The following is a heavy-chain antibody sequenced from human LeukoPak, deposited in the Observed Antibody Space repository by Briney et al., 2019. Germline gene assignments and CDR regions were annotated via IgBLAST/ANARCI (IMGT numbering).Heavy chain of an antibody. CDR3: ARVSNYYHMDV. V-gene: IGHV3-33*01. J-gene: IGHJ6*03. Sequence: PGRSLRLSCAASGFTFSSYGMHWVRQAPGKGLEWVAVIWYDGSNKYYADSVKGRFTISRDNSKNTLYLQMNSLRAEDTAVYYCARVSNYYHMDVWGKGTTVTISS. CDR2: IWYDGSNK. CDR1: GFTFSSYG.